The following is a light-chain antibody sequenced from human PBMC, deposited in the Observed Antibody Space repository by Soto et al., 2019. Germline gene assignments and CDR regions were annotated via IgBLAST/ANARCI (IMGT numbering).Light chain of an antibody. V-gene: IGLV1-36*01. Sequence: QSVLTQPPSLSEAPRQRVTISCSGSRSNIGENAVNWYQQFPGKAPKLLIYYDDLLPSGVSDRFSGSKSGTSASLAISGLQSEDEADYYCAAWYNSLNGWVFGGGTQLTVL. CDR3: AAWYNSLNGWV. J-gene: IGLJ3*02. CDR1: RSNIGENA. CDR2: YDD.